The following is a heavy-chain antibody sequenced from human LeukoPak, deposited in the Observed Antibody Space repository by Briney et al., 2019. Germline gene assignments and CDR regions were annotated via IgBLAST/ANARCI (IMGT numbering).Heavy chain of an antibody. V-gene: IGHV4-59*01. CDR1: GGSISSYY. Sequence: SETLSLTCTVSGGSISSYYWSWIRQPPGKGLEWIGYIYYSGSTNYNPSLKSRVTISVDTSKNQFSLKLSSVPAADTAVYYCARGGHDYGDYVFDYWGQGTLVTVSS. D-gene: IGHD4-17*01. CDR3: ARGGHDYGDYVFDY. CDR2: IYYSGST. J-gene: IGHJ4*02.